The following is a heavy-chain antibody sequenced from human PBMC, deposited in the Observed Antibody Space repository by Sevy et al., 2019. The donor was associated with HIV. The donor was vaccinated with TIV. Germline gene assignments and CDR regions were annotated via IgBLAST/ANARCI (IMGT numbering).Heavy chain of an antibody. V-gene: IGHV4-34*01. J-gene: IGHJ4*02. CDR1: GGSFSGYY. Sequence: SETLSLTCAVYGGSFSGYYWNWIRQPPGKGLEWIGEINHSGSTNYNPSLKSRVTISVDTSKNQFSLKLSSVTAVDTAVYYCARYRVAGNFDYWGQGTLVTVSS. CDR2: INHSGST. D-gene: IGHD6-19*01. CDR3: ARYRVAGNFDY.